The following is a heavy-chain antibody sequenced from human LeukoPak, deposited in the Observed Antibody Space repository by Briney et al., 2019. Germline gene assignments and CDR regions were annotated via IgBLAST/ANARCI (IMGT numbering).Heavy chain of an antibody. Sequence: GRSLRLSCAASGFTFSSYAMQWVSQAPGKGLEWVAVISYDGSNKYYADSVKGRFTISRDNSKNTLYLQMNSLRAEDTAVYYCARVLGLLWFGESFYGMDVWGKGTTVTVSS. D-gene: IGHD3-10*01. CDR1: GFTFSSYA. CDR3: ARVLGLLWFGESFYGMDV. CDR2: ISYDGSNK. V-gene: IGHV3-30*04. J-gene: IGHJ6*04.